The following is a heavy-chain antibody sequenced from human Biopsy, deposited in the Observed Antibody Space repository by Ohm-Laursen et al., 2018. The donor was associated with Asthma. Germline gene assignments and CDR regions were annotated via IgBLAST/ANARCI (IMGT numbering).Heavy chain of an antibody. V-gene: IGHV3-30*03. Sequence: SLRLSCAASGFTFSNYCMHWVRQVAGKGLDWVAVVTYDGISQYYAESVKGRFTVSRDDSKNTLYLQMNSLRPDDTAVYYCAREATSGEVPFGYFYALDVWGEGTTVTVSS. CDR2: VTYDGISQ. CDR1: GFTFSNYC. J-gene: IGHJ6*04. CDR3: AREATSGEVPFGYFYALDV. D-gene: IGHD2-2*01.